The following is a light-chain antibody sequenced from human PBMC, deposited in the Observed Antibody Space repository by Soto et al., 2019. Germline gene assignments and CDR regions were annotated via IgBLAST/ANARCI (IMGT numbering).Light chain of an antibody. Sequence: EIVMTQSPATLPVSPGGSATLSCRANQSVASYLAWYQQRPGQPPRLLIYRASTRATGIPARFSGSGSGTDFSLTISSLQSEDFAVYYCQQYNTWPPKYTFGQGTKLEIK. V-gene: IGKV3-15*01. CDR2: RAS. CDR1: QSVASY. CDR3: QQYNTWPPKYT. J-gene: IGKJ2*01.